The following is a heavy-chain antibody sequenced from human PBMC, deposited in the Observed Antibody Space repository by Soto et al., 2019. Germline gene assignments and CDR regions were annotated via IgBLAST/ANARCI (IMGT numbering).Heavy chain of an antibody. D-gene: IGHD7-27*01. J-gene: IGHJ3*01. CDR2: IHHSGST. Sequence: QVQLQESGPGLVKPSGTLSLTCAVSGGSLTSNDWWTWVRQPPGKGLEWVGQIHHSGSTFYNPSLRSRITVSINVSANPFSLHLDSVTAADPALYYCSRSTGGDACHFWGQGTMVTVSS. CDR3: SRSTGGDACHF. V-gene: IGHV4-4*02. CDR1: GGSLTSNDW.